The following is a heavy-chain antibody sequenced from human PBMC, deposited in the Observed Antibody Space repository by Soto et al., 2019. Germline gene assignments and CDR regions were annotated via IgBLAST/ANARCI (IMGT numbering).Heavy chain of an antibody. Sequence: QITLKESGPTLVKPTQTLTLTCTFSGFSLSTSGVSVGWIRQPPGKALEWLALIYWDDDKRYSPSLKSRLTILKDTSKNQXXLXMXXLDPVDTATYYCAHSRGGGDCLPSCPSHYYYGMDVWGPGTTVTVSS. CDR2: IYWDDDK. J-gene: IGHJ6*02. CDR1: GFSLSTSGVS. CDR3: AHSRGGGDCLPSCPSHYYYGMDV. V-gene: IGHV2-5*02. D-gene: IGHD2-21*02.